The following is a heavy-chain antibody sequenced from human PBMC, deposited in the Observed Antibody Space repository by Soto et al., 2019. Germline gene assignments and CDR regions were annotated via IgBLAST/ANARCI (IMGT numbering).Heavy chain of an antibody. J-gene: IGHJ5*02. CDR3: ARYSGYEGLRFDP. CDR2: IYYSGST. Sequence: ILSLTWTVAGGNIISGDYYWSWIRQPPGKGLEWIGYIYYSGSTYYNPSLKSRVTISVDTSKNQFSLKLSSVTAADTAVYYCARYSGYEGLRFDPWGQGTLVTVSS. CDR1: GGNIISGDYY. V-gene: IGHV4-30-4*01. D-gene: IGHD5-12*01.